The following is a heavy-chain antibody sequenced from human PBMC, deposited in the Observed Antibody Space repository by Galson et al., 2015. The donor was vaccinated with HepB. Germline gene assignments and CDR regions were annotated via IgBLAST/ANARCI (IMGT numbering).Heavy chain of an antibody. D-gene: IGHD3-10*01. CDR2: ISWNSGSI. J-gene: IGHJ6*02. Sequence: SLRLSCAASGFTFDDYAMHWVRQAPGKGLEWVSGISWNSGSIGYADSVKGRFTISRDNAKNSLYLQMNSLRAEDTALYYCAKDKGEGDYYYGMDVWGQGTTVTVSS. CDR1: GFTFDDYA. CDR3: AKDKGEGDYYYGMDV. V-gene: IGHV3-9*01.